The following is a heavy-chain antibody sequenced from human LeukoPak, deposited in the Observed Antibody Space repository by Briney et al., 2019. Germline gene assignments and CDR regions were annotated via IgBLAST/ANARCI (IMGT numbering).Heavy chain of an antibody. J-gene: IGHJ4*02. CDR2: IYTSGST. Sequence: SETLSLTCTVSGGSISSGSYYWSWLRQPAGKGLEWIGRIYTSGSTNYNPSLKSRVTISVDTSKNQFSLKLSSVTAADTAVYYCARDQRTQSSFDYWGQGTLVTVSS. V-gene: IGHV4-61*02. CDR3: ARDQRTQSSFDY. D-gene: IGHD1-7*01. CDR1: GGSISSGSYY.